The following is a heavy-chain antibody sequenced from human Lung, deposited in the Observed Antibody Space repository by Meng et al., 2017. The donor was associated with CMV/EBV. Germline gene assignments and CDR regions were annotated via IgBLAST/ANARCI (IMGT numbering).Heavy chain of an antibody. V-gene: IGHV3-23*01. J-gene: IGHJ4*02. CDR2: ISGGGGST. D-gene: IGHD6-6*01. Sequence: ESLKISCAASGFTFSSYAMSWVRQAPGKGLEWVSAISGGGGSTYYADSVKGRFTISRDNSKNTLYLQMNSLRAEDTAVYYCARQLGLFDYWGQGTLVTVFS. CDR3: ARQLGLFDY. CDR1: GFTFSSYA.